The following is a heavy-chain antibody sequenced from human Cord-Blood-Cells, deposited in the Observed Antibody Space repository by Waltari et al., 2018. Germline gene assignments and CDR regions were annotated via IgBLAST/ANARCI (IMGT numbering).Heavy chain of an antibody. D-gene: IGHD4-17*01. CDR2: FDPEDGET. J-gene: IGHJ5*02. Sequence: QVQLVQSGAEVKQPRASVKVSCKVSGTTLPAFILPRVRQAPGQGLEWMGGFDPEDGETIYAQKFQGRVTMTEDTSTDTAYMELSSLRSEDTAVYYCATVDYGDYVARYSGFDPWGQGTLVTVSS. CDR1: GTTLPAFI. V-gene: IGHV1-24*01. CDR3: ATVDYGDYVARYSGFDP.